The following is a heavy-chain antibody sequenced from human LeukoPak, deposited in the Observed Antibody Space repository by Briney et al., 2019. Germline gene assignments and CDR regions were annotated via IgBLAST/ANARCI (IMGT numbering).Heavy chain of an antibody. CDR3: ARVSGRLERQSDLDF. CDR2: IDPSSYYI. D-gene: IGHD1-1*01. V-gene: IGHV3-21*01. CDR1: GFTFSSYS. Sequence: GGSLRLSCAASGFTFSSYSMNWVRQAPGKGLEWVSSIDPSSYYIYYGDSVKGRSATSRDNAKNSLYLQINSLRAEDTAVYYCARVSGRLERQSDLDFWGQGTLVTVSS. J-gene: IGHJ4*02.